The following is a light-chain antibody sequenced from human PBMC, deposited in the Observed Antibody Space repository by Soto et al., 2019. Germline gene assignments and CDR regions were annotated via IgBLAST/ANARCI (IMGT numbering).Light chain of an antibody. V-gene: IGKV1-5*01. CDR2: DAS. J-gene: IGKJ1*01. Sequence: DIQRTQSPATLSASVGDRVTITCRASQSLRRYLAGYQQKPWKAPNLLIYDASNLESGVPSRCSGSGYGTEFTRTISSLQPDDFATYYWQQYNSYPWTFGLGTRVEIK. CDR3: QQYNSYPWT. CDR1: QSLRRY.